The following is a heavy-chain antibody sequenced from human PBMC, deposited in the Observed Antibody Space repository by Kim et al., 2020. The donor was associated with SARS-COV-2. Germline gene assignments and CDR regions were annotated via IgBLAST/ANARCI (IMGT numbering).Heavy chain of an antibody. Sequence: SVKVSCKASGGTFSSYAISWVRQAPGQGLEWMGGIIPIFGTANYAQKFQGRVTITADESTSTAYMELSSLRSEDTAVYYCASNIREYSGYDFPYYYYGMDVWGQGTTVTVSS. CDR2: IIPIFGTA. CDR1: GGTFSSYA. CDR3: ASNIREYSGYDFPYYYYGMDV. J-gene: IGHJ6*02. V-gene: IGHV1-69*13. D-gene: IGHD5-12*01.